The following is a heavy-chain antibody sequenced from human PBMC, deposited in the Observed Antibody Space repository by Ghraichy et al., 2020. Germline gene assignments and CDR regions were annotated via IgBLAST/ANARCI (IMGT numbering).Heavy chain of an antibody. CDR1: GDSVSSDTDA. V-gene: IGHV6-1*01. D-gene: IGHD1-1*01. CDR3: ARATGIFDY. CDR2: TYFRSKWYN. Sequence: SETLSLTCAISGDSVSSDTDAWNWFRQSPARGLEWLGRTYFRSKWYNDYASSVDSRITVNPDASKNQFSLHLNSVTPEDTAIYYCARATGIFDYWGLGTLVTVSS. J-gene: IGHJ4*02.